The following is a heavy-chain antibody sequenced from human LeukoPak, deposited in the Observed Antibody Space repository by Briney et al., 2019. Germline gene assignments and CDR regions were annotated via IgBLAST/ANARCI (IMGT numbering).Heavy chain of an antibody. V-gene: IGHV4-38-2*01. CDR1: GYSISSGYY. D-gene: IGHD4-17*01. CDR2: IYHSGST. CDR3: ASALTTVTQFDY. Sequence: SETLSLTCAVSGYSISSGYYWGWIRQPPGKGLEGIGSIYHSGSTYYNPSLKSRVTISVDTSKNQFSLKLSSVTAADTAVYYCASALTTVTQFDYWGQGTLVTVSS. J-gene: IGHJ4*02.